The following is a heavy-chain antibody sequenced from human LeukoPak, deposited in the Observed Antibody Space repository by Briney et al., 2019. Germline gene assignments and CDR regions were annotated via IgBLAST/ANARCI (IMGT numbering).Heavy chain of an antibody. CDR1: GGSVSDYY. CDR2: IYYTGST. Sequence: SETLSLTCTISGGSVSDYYWSWIRQSPGKGLEWIGYIYYTGSTTYNPSLKSRVTMSADTSKNQFSLKLSSVTAADTAVYYCARGSWYDYWGQGSLVTVSS. V-gene: IGHV4-59*02. CDR3: ARGSWYDY. D-gene: IGHD6-13*01. J-gene: IGHJ4*02.